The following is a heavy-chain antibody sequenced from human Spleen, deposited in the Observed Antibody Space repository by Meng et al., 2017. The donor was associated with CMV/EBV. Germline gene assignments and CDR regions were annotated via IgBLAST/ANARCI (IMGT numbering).Heavy chain of an antibody. D-gene: IGHD3-10*01. V-gene: IGHV4-59*01. Sequence: ESLKISCTVSGDSITSYYWSWIRQPPGKGLEWIGHIYYSGTINYNPSLKGRVTISVDTSKNQFSLRLTSVTAADTAVYYCARVGRRAFDFWGQGIMVTVSS. CDR3: ARVGRRAFDF. J-gene: IGHJ3*01. CDR2: IYYSGTI. CDR1: GDSITSYY.